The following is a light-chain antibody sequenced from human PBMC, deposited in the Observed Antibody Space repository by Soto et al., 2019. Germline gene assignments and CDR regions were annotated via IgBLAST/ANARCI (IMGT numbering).Light chain of an antibody. CDR2: EVS. V-gene: IGLV2-11*01. J-gene: IGLJ1*01. Sequence: QSVLTQPRSVSGSPGQSITLSCDGSTSDVGAYNLVSWYQQHPGKAPKLIISEVSKRPSGVPDRFSGSKSGNTASLTVSGLQAEDEADYYCTSHAGSNNYVFGTGTKVTVL. CDR1: TSDVGAYNL. CDR3: TSHAGSNNYV.